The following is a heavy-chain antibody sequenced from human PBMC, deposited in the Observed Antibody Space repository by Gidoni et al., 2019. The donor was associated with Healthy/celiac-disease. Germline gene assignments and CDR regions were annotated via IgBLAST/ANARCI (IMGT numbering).Heavy chain of an antibody. D-gene: IGHD3-16*01. CDR3: ARVYVGSSFDP. V-gene: IGHV3-33*01. CDR1: GFTFSSYG. CDR2: IWYDGSNK. Sequence: QVQLVEAGGGVVQPGRSLRLSCAASGFTFSSYGMHWVRQAPGKGLEWVAVIWYDGSNKYYADSVKGRFTISRDNSKNTLYLQMNSLRAEDTAVYYCARVYVGSSFDPWGQGTLVTVSS. J-gene: IGHJ5*02.